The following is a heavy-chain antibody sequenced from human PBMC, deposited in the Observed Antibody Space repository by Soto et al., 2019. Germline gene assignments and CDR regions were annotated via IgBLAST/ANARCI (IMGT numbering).Heavy chain of an antibody. CDR2: ISAYNGNT. J-gene: IGHJ6*02. CDR3: ARKNYGSGGHPRRHDYYYGMDV. D-gene: IGHD3-10*01. CDR1: GYTFTSYG. Sequence: QVQLVQSGAEVKKPGASVKVSCKASGYTFTSYGISWVRQAPGQGLEWMGWISAYNGNTNYAQKLQGRVTMTTDTSTSTAYMELRSLRSDDTAVYYCARKNYGSGGHPRRHDYYYGMDVWGQGTTVTVSS. V-gene: IGHV1-18*01.